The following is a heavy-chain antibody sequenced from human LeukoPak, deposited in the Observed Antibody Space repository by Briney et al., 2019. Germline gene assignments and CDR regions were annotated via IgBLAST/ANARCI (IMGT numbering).Heavy chain of an antibody. J-gene: IGHJ4*02. CDR3: ASPGIAARPGYFDY. CDR1: GVSISSSSYY. CDR2: IYYSGST. V-gene: IGHV4-39*07. Sequence: SETLSLTCTVSGVSISSSSYYWGWIRQPPGKGLEWIGSIYYSGSTYYNPSLKSRVTISVDTSKNQFSLKLSSVTAADTAVYYCASPGIAARPGYFDYWGQGTLVTVSS. D-gene: IGHD6-6*01.